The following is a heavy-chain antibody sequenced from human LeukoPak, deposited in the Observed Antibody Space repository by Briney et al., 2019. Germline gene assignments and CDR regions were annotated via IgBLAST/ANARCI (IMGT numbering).Heavy chain of an antibody. CDR3: ARRYQRCWFDP. Sequence: SETLSLTCAVYGGSFSGYYWSWIRQPPGKGLEWIGEINHSGSTNYNPSLKSRVTISVDTSKNQFSLKLSSVTAADTAMYYCARRYQRCWFDPWGQGTLVTVSS. J-gene: IGHJ5*02. CDR2: INHSGST. V-gene: IGHV4-34*01. CDR1: GGSFSGYY. D-gene: IGHD3-9*01.